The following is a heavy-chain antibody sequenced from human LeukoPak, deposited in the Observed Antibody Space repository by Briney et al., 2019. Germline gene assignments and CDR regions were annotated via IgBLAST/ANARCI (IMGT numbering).Heavy chain of an antibody. D-gene: IGHD4-23*01. CDR1: GFTVSGNY. CDR3: ARRAGGYSHPYDY. Sequence: GGSLRLSCAASGFTVSGNYMSWVRQAPGKGLEWVSLIYSGGTTYYADSVKGRFTISRDNSKNTLCLQMNSLRAEDTAVYYCARRAGGYSHPYDYWGQGILVTVSS. V-gene: IGHV3-53*01. J-gene: IGHJ4*02. CDR2: IYSGGTT.